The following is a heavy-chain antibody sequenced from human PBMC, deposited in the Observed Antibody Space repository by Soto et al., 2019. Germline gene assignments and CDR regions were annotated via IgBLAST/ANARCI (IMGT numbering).Heavy chain of an antibody. J-gene: IGHJ5*02. V-gene: IGHV4-4*07. D-gene: IGHD1-1*01. CDR2: VQMSGNT. CDR1: GASVRSYH. CDR3: AKDRSTMRWFDP. Sequence: QVRLQESGPGLVKPSETLSLTCAVSGASVRSYHWSWIRQAAGKGLEWIGRVQMSGNTNYNPSLKTRVTMSLDTSKNEVSLRMTSVTAADTAVYFCAKDRSTMRWFDPWGQGILVTVSS.